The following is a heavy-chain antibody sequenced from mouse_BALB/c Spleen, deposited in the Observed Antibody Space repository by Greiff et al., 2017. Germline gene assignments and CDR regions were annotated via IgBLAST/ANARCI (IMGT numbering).Heavy chain of an antibody. Sequence: VQVVESGPGLVAPSQSLSITCTVSGFSLTSYDISWIRQPPGKGLEWLGVIWTGGGTNYNSAFMSRLSISKDNSKSQVFLKMNSLQTDDTAIYYCVRYDYDGGMDYWGQGTSVTVSS. CDR2: IWTGGGT. V-gene: IGHV2-9-2*01. J-gene: IGHJ4*01. CDR1: GFSLTSYD. CDR3: VRYDYDGGMDY. D-gene: IGHD2-4*01.